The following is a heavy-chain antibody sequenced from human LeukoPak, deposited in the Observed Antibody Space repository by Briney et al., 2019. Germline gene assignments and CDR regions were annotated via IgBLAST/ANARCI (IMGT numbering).Heavy chain of an antibody. Sequence: PGGSLRLSCAASGFTFSSYSMIWVRQAPGKGLEWVSSISRSSTYVHYADSVKGRFTISRDNAKNSLYLQMNSLRAEDTAVYYCARLMVRPREFYYYMDVWGKGTTVTVSS. D-gene: IGHD2-8*01. CDR1: GFTFSSYS. V-gene: IGHV3-21*01. CDR2: ISRSSTYV. CDR3: ARLMVRPREFYYYMDV. J-gene: IGHJ6*03.